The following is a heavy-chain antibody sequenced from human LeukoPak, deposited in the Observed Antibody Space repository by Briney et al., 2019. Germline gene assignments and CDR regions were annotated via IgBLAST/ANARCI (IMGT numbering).Heavy chain of an antibody. CDR3: ASSQPPKNNWFDP. J-gene: IGHJ5*02. Sequence: ASVKVSCKASGYTFTSYGISWVRQAPGQGLERMGWISAYNGNTNYAQKLQGRVTMTTDTSTSTAYMELRSLRSDDTAVYYCASSQPPKNNWFDPWGQGTLVTVSS. CDR2: ISAYNGNT. CDR1: GYTFTSYG. V-gene: IGHV1-18*01.